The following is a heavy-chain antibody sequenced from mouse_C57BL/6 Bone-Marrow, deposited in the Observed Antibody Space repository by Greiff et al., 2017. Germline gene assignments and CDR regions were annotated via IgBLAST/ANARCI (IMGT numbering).Heavy chain of an antibody. Sequence: EVKLVESGGDLVKPGGSLKLSCAASGFTFSSYGMSWVRQTPDKRLEWVATISSGGSYTYYPDSVKGRFTISRDNAKNTLYLQMSSLKSEDTAMYYCARPYGIYWYFDVWGTGTTVTVSS. CDR3: ARPYGIYWYFDV. D-gene: IGHD2-1*01. CDR2: ISSGGSYT. V-gene: IGHV5-6*01. J-gene: IGHJ1*03. CDR1: GFTFSSYG.